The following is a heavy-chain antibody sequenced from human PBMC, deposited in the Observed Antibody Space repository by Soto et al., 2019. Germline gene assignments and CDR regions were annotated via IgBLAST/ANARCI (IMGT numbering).Heavy chain of an antibody. D-gene: IGHD3-3*01. CDR1: GGSISSYY. Sequence: SETLSLTCTVSGGSISSYYWSWIRQPPGKGLEWIGYIYYSGSTNYNPSLKSRVTISVDTSKNQFSLKLSSVTAADTAVYYCARGITIFGVVITQDYYYYYMDVWGKGTTVTVSS. CDR2: IYYSGST. V-gene: IGHV4-59*01. CDR3: ARGITIFGVVITQDYYYYYMDV. J-gene: IGHJ6*03.